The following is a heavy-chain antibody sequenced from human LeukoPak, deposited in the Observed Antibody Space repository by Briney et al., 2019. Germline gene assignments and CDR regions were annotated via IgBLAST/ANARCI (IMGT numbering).Heavy chain of an antibody. CDR1: GFTFSTFA. D-gene: IGHD2-8*02. V-gene: IGHV3-23*01. Sequence: GGSLRLSCAASGFTFSTFAMIWVRQLPGKGLEWVSSIFPSGGEIHYADSVRGRFTISRDNSKSTLSLQMNSLRAEDTAIYYCATYRQVLLPFESWGQGTLVTVSS. CDR3: ATYRQVLLPFES. CDR2: IFPSGGEI. J-gene: IGHJ4*02.